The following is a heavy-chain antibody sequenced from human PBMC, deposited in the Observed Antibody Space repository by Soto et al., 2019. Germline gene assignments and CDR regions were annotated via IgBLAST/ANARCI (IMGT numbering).Heavy chain of an antibody. Sequence: PGGSLRLSCAASGFNFSSSYMHWVRQTPGKGLQYVAAITPGGTNTFHTDSVKGRFTISRDNAKNLLFLQMNSLRVEDTAVYYCASPPTNLDYGDDNWFDPWGQGSLVTVSS. D-gene: IGHD4-17*01. CDR3: ASPPTNLDYGDDNWFDP. V-gene: IGHV3-64*02. CDR2: ITPGGTNT. J-gene: IGHJ5*02. CDR1: GFNFSSSY.